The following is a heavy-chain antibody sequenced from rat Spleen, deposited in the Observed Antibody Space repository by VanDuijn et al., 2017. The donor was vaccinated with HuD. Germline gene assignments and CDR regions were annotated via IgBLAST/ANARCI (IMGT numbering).Heavy chain of an antibody. D-gene: IGHD4-3*01. J-gene: IGHJ2*01. CDR2: IRYDGGNT. CDR3: AVAGYGY. Sequence: EVQLVESGGGLVQPGRSLKLSCVASGFTFTTYWMTWIRQAPGKGLEWVASIRYDGGNTYYRDSVKGRFTISRDNAKNTQYLQMDSLRSEDTATYYCAVAGYGYWGQGVMVTVSS. V-gene: IGHV5-31*01. CDR1: GFTFTTYW.